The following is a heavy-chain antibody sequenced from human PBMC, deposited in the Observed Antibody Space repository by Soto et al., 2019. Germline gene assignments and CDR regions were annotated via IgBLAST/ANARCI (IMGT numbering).Heavy chain of an antibody. V-gene: IGHV1-18*01. J-gene: IGHJ4*02. Sequence: ASVKVSCKASGYTFTSYGISWVRQAPGQGLEWMGWISAYNGNTNYAQKLQGRVTMTTDTSTSTAYMEVRSLRYDHTAVYYFARDHPVVVVAATSGEFDYWGQGTLVTVSS. CDR3: ARDHPVVVVAATSGEFDY. D-gene: IGHD2-15*01. CDR2: ISAYNGNT. CDR1: GYTFTSYG.